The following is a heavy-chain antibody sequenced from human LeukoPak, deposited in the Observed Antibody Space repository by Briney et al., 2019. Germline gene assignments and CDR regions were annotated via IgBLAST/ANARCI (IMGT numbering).Heavy chain of an antibody. CDR1: GGSFSGYY. J-gene: IGHJ4*02. CDR3: ARGQGIAAAAFGY. Sequence: SETLSLTCAVDGGSFSGYYWSWIRQPPGKGLEWIGEINHSGSTNYNPSLKSRVTISVDTSKNQFSLTLSSVTAADTAVYYCARGQGIAAAAFGYWGQGPLAPVSS. D-gene: IGHD6-13*01. V-gene: IGHV4-34*01. CDR2: INHSGST.